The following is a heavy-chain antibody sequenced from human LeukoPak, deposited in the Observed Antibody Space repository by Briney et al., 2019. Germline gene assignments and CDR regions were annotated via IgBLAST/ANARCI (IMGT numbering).Heavy chain of an antibody. Sequence: GGSLRLSCAASGFTFSDYAMHWVRQAPGKGLEWVAFVRYDGTNVNYADSVKGRFTISRDNSKNTLYLQMNSLKIEDTAVYYCAKGDSAWGQGALVTISS. CDR1: GFTFSDYA. J-gene: IGHJ4*02. CDR3: AKGDSA. CDR2: VRYDGTNV. V-gene: IGHV3-30*02. D-gene: IGHD3/OR15-3a*01.